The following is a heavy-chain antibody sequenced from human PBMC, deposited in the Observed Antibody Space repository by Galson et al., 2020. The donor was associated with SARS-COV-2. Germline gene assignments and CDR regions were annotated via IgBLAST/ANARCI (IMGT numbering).Heavy chain of an antibody. V-gene: IGHV3-64D*06. Sequence: GESLKISCSASGFIFSDYAMHWVRQAPGKGLKYVSAISSNGGTSFYADSVNGRFTMSRDNSRNMFYLQMTALIPEDTAFYYCLSYSSTRQNHWGHGTLVTVSS. CDR2: ISSNGGTS. CDR1: GFIFSDYA. D-gene: IGHD2-2*01. CDR3: LSYSSTRQNH. J-gene: IGHJ1*01.